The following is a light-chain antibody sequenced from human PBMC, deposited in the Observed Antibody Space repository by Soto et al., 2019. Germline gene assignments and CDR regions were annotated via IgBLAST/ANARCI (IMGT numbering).Light chain of an antibody. Sequence: DILLTQSPGTLSLSPGERATLSCRASQSVSSNYLAWYQQKPGQAPRLLMYGASSRATGIPDRFSGSGSGTDFTLTISRLEPEDFAVYYCQQYGSSPQTFGQGTKVDIK. V-gene: IGKV3-20*01. CDR2: GAS. J-gene: IGKJ1*01. CDR1: QSVSSNY. CDR3: QQYGSSPQT.